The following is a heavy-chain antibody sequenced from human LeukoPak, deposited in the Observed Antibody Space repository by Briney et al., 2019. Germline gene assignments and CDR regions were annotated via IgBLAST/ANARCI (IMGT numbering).Heavy chain of an antibody. CDR1: GYTFTSYY. V-gene: IGHV1-46*01. J-gene: IGHJ4*02. D-gene: IGHD3-10*01. Sequence: ASVKVSCKASGYTFTSYYMHWVRQAPGQGLEWMGIINPSGGSTSYAQKSQGRVTMTRDTSTSTVYMELSSLRSEDTAVYYCARDLRLLWFGELRVLDYWGQGTLVTVSS. CDR3: ARDLRLLWFGELRVLDY. CDR2: INPSGGST.